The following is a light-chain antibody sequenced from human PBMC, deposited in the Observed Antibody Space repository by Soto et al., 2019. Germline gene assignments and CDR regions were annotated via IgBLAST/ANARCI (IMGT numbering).Light chain of an antibody. CDR3: SSYAGNDNYV. CDR2: EAN. Sequence: QSALTQPPSASGSPGQSVTISCTGTSSDVGGHSQVSWYQQHPGTAPKLIIYEANERPSGVPDRFSGSKSGNTASLTVSGLQAEDEADYYWSSYAGNDNYVFGTGTKVTVL. V-gene: IGLV2-8*01. CDR1: SSDVGGHSQ. J-gene: IGLJ1*01.